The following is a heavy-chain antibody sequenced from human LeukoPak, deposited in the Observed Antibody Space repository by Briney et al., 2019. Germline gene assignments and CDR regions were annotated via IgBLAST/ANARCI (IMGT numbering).Heavy chain of an antibody. CDR2: IYPGDSDT. CDR3: ARRDYYDSSGYYYED. J-gene: IGHJ4*02. D-gene: IGHD3-22*01. V-gene: IGHV5-51*01. Sequence: GESLKISCKASGYSFTNYWIGWVRQMPGKGLEWMGIIYPGDSDTRYSPSFQGQVTISADKSISTAYLQWSSLKASDTAMYYCARRDYYDSSGYYYEDWGQGTLVTVSS. CDR1: GYSFTNYW.